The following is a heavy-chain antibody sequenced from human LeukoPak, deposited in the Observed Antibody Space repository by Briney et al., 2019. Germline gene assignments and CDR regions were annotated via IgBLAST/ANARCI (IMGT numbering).Heavy chain of an antibody. CDR2: GHHTGSS. V-gene: IGHV4-59*01. Sequence: SETLSLTCTVSGTSIRNYYWSWVRQSPGQGLEWLAYGHHTGSSNFRPPFRSRVTTSVDASRNQFSLRLTSMTAADTAVYYCAREKEGTDHDSTAAFHYWGQGILVIVSS. J-gene: IGHJ4*02. D-gene: IGHD3-22*01. CDR1: GTSIRNYY. CDR3: AREKEGTDHDSTAAFHY.